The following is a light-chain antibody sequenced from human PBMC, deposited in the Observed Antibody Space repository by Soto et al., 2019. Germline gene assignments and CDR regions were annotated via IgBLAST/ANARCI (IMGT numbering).Light chain of an antibody. CDR3: SSYTSISTYV. Sequence: QSALTQHASVSGSPGQSITISCTGTSSDVGGYNYVSWYQQHPGKAPKLMIYEVSNRPSGLSNRFSGSKSGNTASLTISGLQAEDEADYYCSSYTSISTYVFGTGTKLTVL. CDR2: EVS. J-gene: IGLJ1*01. CDR1: SSDVGGYNY. V-gene: IGLV2-14*01.